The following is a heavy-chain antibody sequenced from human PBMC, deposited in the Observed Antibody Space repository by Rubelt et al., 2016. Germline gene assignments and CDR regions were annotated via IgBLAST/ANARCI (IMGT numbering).Heavy chain of an antibody. CDR2: IHYSGST. Sequence: QLQLQESGPGLVKPSETLYLTCTVSGGYVSSTSHDWHWIRQPPGKGLEWIATIHYSGSTFYNPSLRHLVTISIDTFGNNLSLKLKTLDAAYTAMYDCAGGPSGAYDVHRDYGGQGSLVTVSS. CDR1: GGYVSSTSHD. D-gene: IGHD5-12*01. CDR3: AGGPSGAYDVHRDY. V-gene: IGHV4-39*07. J-gene: IGHJ4*02.